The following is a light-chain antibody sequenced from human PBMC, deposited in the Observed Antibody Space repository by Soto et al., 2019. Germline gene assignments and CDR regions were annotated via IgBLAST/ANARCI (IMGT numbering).Light chain of an antibody. Sequence: EIVLTQSPGTLSLSPGERATLSCRASQSVSSSYLAWYQQKAGQAPRLLINGASTRATGIPARFSGSGSGTEFTLTISSLQSEDFAVYYCQQYNNWPPMYTFGQGTKLEIK. J-gene: IGKJ2*01. CDR1: QSVSSSY. V-gene: IGKV3-15*01. CDR3: QQYNNWPPMYT. CDR2: GAS.